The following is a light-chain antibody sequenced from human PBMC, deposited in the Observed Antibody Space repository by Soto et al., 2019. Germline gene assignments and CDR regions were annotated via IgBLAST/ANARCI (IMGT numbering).Light chain of an antibody. V-gene: IGKV3-20*01. CDR3: QQYGSSGT. J-gene: IGKJ1*01. CDR2: GAS. CDR1: QSVSSSY. Sequence: EILLTPSPSTLSVSPGARATLSCRASQSVSSSYLAWYQQKPGQAPRLLIYGASNRATGIPDRFSGSGSGTDFTLTISRLEPEDFAVYYCQQYGSSGTFGQGTKVDIK.